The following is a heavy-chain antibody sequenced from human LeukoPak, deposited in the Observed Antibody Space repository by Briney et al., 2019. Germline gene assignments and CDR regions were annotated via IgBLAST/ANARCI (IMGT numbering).Heavy chain of an antibody. D-gene: IGHD3-16*01. CDR1: GGPFSDYN. CDR3: ARETSQKGAHYMDV. CDR2: INHSGST. Sequence: PSETLSLTCAVYGGPFSDYNWSWIRQPPGKGLEWIGEINHSGSTNYNPSLKSRVTISVDTSKNQFSLKLSSVTAADTAVYYCARETSQKGAHYMDVWGKGTTVTISS. J-gene: IGHJ6*03. V-gene: IGHV4-34*01.